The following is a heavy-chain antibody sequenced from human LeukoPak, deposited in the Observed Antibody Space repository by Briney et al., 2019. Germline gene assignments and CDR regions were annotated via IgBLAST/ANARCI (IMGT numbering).Heavy chain of an antibody. D-gene: IGHD4-23*01. CDR1: GFTFSSYG. V-gene: IGHV3-33*01. CDR3: ARGTTVVTEYGMDV. CDR2: IWYDGSDK. J-gene: IGHJ6*02. Sequence: GGSLSLSCAASGFTFSSYGMPWFRQSPGKGLEWVAVIWYDGSDKYYAYSVKGRFTISRDNSKNTLYLQINSLRAEDTAVYYCARGTTVVTEYGMDVWGQGATVTVSS.